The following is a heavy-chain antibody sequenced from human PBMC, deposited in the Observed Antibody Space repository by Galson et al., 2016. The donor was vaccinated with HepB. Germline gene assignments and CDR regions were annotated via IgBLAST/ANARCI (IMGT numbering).Heavy chain of an antibody. CDR1: GGTFSSYA. CDR2: IIPMFGTG. D-gene: IGHD3-3*01. CDR3: ATNFWSGYYTSYYFDN. Sequence: SVKVSCKASGGTFSSYAISWVRQAPGQGLEWMGGIIPMFGTGNYAQKFQGRVTITADESTSTAYMELSSLRSEDTAVYYCATNFWSGYYTSYYFDNWGQGTLVTVSS. J-gene: IGHJ4*02. V-gene: IGHV1-69*13.